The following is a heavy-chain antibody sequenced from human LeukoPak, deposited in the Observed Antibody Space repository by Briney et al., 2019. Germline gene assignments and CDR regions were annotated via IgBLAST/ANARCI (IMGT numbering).Heavy chain of an antibody. CDR3: AGRSPLRFPLYYFDY. Sequence: GSLRLSCAASGFTVSNNYMTWVRQPPGKGLEWIGSIYYSGSTYYNPSLKSRVTISVDTSKNQFSLKLSSVTAADTAVYYCAGRSPLRFPLYYFDYWGQGTLVTVSS. D-gene: IGHD2-15*01. CDR2: IYYSGST. J-gene: IGHJ4*02. V-gene: IGHV4-59*05. CDR1: GFTVSNNY.